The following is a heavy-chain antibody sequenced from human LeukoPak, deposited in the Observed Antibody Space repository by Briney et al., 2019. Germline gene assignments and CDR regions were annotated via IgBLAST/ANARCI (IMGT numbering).Heavy chain of an antibody. CDR1: GGSISSYY. J-gene: IGHJ6*02. Sequence: TSETLSLTCTVSGGSISSYYWSWIRQPAGKGLEWIGRIYTGGSTNYNPSLKSRVTMSVDTSKNQFSLKLSSVTAADTAIYYYAKQGPYYYYGLDVWGQGTTVTVSS. CDR2: IYTGGST. V-gene: IGHV4-4*07. CDR3: AKQGPYYYYGLDV.